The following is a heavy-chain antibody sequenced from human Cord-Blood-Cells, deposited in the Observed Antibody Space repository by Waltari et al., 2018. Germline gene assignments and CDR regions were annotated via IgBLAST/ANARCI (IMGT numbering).Heavy chain of an antibody. CDR3: ARGRSSIGYSSSWYWFDP. CDR2: INHSGST. V-gene: IGHV4-34*01. D-gene: IGHD6-13*01. J-gene: IGHJ5*02. CDR1: GGSFSGYY. Sequence: QVQLQQWGAGLLKPSETLSLTCAVYGGSFSGYYWSWIRQPPGKGLEWIGEINHSGSTNYNPSLKSRVTISVDTSKNQFSLKLSSVTAADTAVYYCARGRSSIGYSSSWYWFDPWGQGTLVTVSS.